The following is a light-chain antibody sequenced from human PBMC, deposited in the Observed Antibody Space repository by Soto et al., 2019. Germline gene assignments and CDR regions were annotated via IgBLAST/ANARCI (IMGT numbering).Light chain of an antibody. V-gene: IGKV4-1*01. CDR1: QSVLYSSNSNNY. Sequence: DIVMTQSPDSWAVSLCERATINCKSSQSVLYSSNSNNYLAWYQQKLGQPPKLLIYWASTRESGVPDRFSGSGSGTDFTLTISSLQAEDVAVYYCLQYYNTPRTFGQGTKVDIK. CDR2: WAS. J-gene: IGKJ1*01. CDR3: LQYYNTPRT.